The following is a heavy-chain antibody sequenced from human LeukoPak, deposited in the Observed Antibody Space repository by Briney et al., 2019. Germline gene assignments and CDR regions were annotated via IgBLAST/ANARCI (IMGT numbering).Heavy chain of an antibody. Sequence: GRSLRLSCAASGFTFSTYAMNWVRQAPSKGLEWVAVISYDGRQNYYADSVKGRFTISRDNSRNTLYLQMNSLRDEDSAAYYCARVYLERLTAGYFDHWGQGTWVTVSS. CDR1: GFTFSTYA. D-gene: IGHD2-8*01. CDR3: ARVYLERLTAGYFDH. CDR2: ISYDGRQN. J-gene: IGHJ4*02. V-gene: IGHV3-30*04.